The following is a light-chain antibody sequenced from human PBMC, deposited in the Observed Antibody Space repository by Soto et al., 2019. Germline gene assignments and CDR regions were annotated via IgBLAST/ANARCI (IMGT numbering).Light chain of an antibody. J-gene: IGLJ2*01. Sequence: QSALTQPASVSGSPGQSITISCTGRSSDIGAYNYVSWYQQSPGKAPKLIIYEVSNRPSGISNRFSGSKSGNTASLTISGLQAEDEADYHCSSFTSTTILVFGGRTKLTVL. V-gene: IGLV2-14*01. CDR3: SSFTSTTILV. CDR1: SSDIGAYNY. CDR2: EVS.